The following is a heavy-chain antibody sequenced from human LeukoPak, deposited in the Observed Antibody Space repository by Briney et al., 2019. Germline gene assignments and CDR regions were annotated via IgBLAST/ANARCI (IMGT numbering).Heavy chain of an antibody. J-gene: IGHJ6*03. CDR2: IRYDGSNK. Sequence: GGSLRLSCAASGFTFSSYGMHWVRQAPGKGLEWVAFIRYDGSNKYYADSVKGRFTISRDNSKNTLYLQMNSLRAEDTAVYYCAKEPYCSSTRTYCYYCMDVWGKGTTVTVSS. CDR1: GFTFSSYG. D-gene: IGHD2-2*01. CDR3: AKEPYCSSTRTYCYYCMDV. V-gene: IGHV3-30*02.